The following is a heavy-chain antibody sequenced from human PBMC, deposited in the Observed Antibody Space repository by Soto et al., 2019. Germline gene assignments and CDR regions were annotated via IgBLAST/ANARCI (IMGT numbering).Heavy chain of an antibody. D-gene: IGHD6-6*01. CDR2: IIPIFGTA. CDR1: GGTFSSYA. V-gene: IGHV1-69*01. J-gene: IGHJ5*02. Sequence: QVQLVQSGAEVKKPGSSVKVSCKASGGTFSSYAISWVRQAPGQGLEWMGGIIPIFGTANYAQKFKGRVTITAEEAMSTADIELISRRSEDTAVYYWARGAYSSSIRVFDPWGQGTLVTVAS. CDR3: ARGAYSSSIRVFDP.